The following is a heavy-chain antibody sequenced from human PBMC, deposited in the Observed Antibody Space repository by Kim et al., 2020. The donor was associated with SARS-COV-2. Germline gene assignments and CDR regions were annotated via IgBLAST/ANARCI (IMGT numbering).Heavy chain of an antibody. D-gene: IGHD1-26*01. CDR3: ARGGGLVGTTLDFDY. CDR2: IKQDGSEK. J-gene: IGHJ4*02. Sequence: GGSLRLSCATSGFTFSSYWMSWVRQAPGKGLEWVANIKQDGSEKYYVDSVKGRFTISRDNAKNSLYLQMNSLRAEDTAVYYCARGGGLVGTTLDFDYWGQGTLVTVSS. V-gene: IGHV3-7*04. CDR1: GFTFSSYW.